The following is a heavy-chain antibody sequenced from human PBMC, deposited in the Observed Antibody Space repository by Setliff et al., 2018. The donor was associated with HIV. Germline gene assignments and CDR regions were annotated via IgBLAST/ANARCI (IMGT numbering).Heavy chain of an antibody. CDR2: MNPNSGNT. CDR3: ARGPLPGGWYVYFDY. Sequence: ASVKVSCKASGHTFTSYDFHWVRQAAGQGLEWVGWMNPNSGNTGYAQRFQGRVTMTRNTSISTAYMGLSSLRSEDTAVYYCARGPLPGGWYVYFDYWGQGTLVTVSS. V-gene: IGHV1-8*01. CDR1: GHTFTSYD. J-gene: IGHJ4*02. D-gene: IGHD6-19*01.